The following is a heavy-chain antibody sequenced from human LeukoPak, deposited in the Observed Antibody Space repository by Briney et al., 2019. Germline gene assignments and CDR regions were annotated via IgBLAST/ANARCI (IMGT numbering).Heavy chain of an antibody. V-gene: IGHV3-13*01. Sequence: GGSLRLSCAASGFTFSSYDMHWVRQATGKGLEWVSAIGTAGDTYYPGSVKGRFTISRENAKNSLYLQMNSLRAGDTAVYYCARIVRYCSGGICFPTHHRYFDLWGRGTLVTVPS. J-gene: IGHJ2*01. CDR1: GFTFSSYD. CDR3: ARIVRYCSGGICFPTHHRYFDL. D-gene: IGHD2-15*01. CDR2: IGTAGDT.